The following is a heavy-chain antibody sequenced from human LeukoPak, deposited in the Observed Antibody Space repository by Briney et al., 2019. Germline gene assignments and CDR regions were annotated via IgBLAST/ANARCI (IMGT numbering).Heavy chain of an antibody. CDR2: IYNNGST. Sequence: SETLSLTCAVYGGSFSGYYWSWIRQPPGKGLEWIGEIYNNGSTIYNPSLKSRVTISVDKSKNQLSLRLSSVTAADTAVYYCARVLQGARLDYWGQGTLVTVSS. V-gene: IGHV4-34*01. J-gene: IGHJ4*02. CDR3: ARVLQGARLDY. CDR1: GGSFSGYY. D-gene: IGHD6-6*01.